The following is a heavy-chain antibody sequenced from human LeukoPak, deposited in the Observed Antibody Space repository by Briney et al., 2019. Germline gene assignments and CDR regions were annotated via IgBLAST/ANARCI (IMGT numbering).Heavy chain of an antibody. V-gene: IGHV3-30*03. CDR1: GFTFTSYG. CDR3: ARGLYYGSGQYFFDY. J-gene: IGHJ4*02. CDR2: ISIDGTKK. Sequence: PGGSLRLSCAASGFTFTSYGMHWVRQAPGKGLEWVAVISIDGTKKYYADSVKGRFTISRDNSKNTLFLQMGSLTAEDMAVYYCARGLYYGSGQYFFDYWGQGTLVTVSS. D-gene: IGHD3-10*01.